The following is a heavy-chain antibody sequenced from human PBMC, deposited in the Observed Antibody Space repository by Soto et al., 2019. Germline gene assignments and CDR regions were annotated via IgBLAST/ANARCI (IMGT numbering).Heavy chain of an antibody. CDR1: GFTFSSYT. J-gene: IGHJ4*02. Sequence: EVQLLESGGGLVQPGGSLRLSCAASGFTFSSYTTSWVRQAPGKGLEWISAVSGSGSSTYYADSVKGRFTISRDNSKDTLYLQMNNLRAEDTAVYYCAKPPDYNWNDYWGQGTLVTVSS. V-gene: IGHV3-23*01. CDR2: VSGSGSST. D-gene: IGHD1-20*01. CDR3: AKPPDYNWNDY.